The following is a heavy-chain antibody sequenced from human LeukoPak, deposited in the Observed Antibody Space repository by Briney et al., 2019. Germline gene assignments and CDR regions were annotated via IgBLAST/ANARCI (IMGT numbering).Heavy chain of an antibody. CDR1: GGSFSGYY. J-gene: IGHJ5*02. D-gene: IGHD2-2*01. V-gene: IGHV4-34*01. CDR2: INHSGSN. CDR3: ATVGSSTSRNWFDP. Sequence: SETLSLTCAVYGGSFSGYYWSWIRQPPGKGLEWIGEINHSGSNNYNPSLKTRVTISVDTSKNRFSLKLSSVTAADTAVYYCATVGSSTSRNWFDPWGQGTLVSVSS.